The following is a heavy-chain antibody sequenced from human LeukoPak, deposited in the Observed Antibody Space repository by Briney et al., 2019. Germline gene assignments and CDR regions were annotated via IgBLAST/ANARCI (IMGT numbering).Heavy chain of an antibody. CDR1: GFTFSSYA. CDR2: ISGSSGTI. D-gene: IGHD3-16*01. CDR3: ARRSEFGVLYYMDV. J-gene: IGHJ6*03. V-gene: IGHV3-48*01. Sequence: PGGSLRLSCAASGFTFSSYAMSWVRQAPGKGLEWGSYISGSSGTIYYADSVKGRFTISRDNAKNSLYLQMNSLRAEDAAVYYCARRSEFGVLYYMDVWGKGTTVTVSS.